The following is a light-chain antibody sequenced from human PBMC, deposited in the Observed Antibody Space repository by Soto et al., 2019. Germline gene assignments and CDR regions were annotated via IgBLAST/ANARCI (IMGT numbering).Light chain of an antibody. V-gene: IGLV2-14*01. CDR3: SSYTSSSTRV. CDR2: DVS. Sequence: QCARTQPASGSGAPGQASSISCTGTSSDVGGYNYVSWYQQHPGKAPKLMIYDVSNRPSGVSNRFSGSKSGNTASLTISGLQAEDEADYYCSSYTSSSTRVFGTGTKVTVL. J-gene: IGLJ1*01. CDR1: SSDVGGYNY.